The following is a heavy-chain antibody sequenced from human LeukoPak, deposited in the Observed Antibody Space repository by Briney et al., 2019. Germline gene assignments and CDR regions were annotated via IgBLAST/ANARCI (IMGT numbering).Heavy chain of an antibody. J-gene: IGHJ4*02. Sequence: GGSLRLSCAVSGFTFSSYAMSWVRQAPGKGLEWVSAISGSGGSTYYADSVKGRFTISRDNSKNTLYLQMNSLRAEDTAVYYCAKTIYGTGSYFPRALDYWGQGTLVIVSS. CDR3: AKTIYGTGSYFPRALDY. CDR2: ISGSGGST. CDR1: GFTFSSYA. D-gene: IGHD3-10*01. V-gene: IGHV3-23*01.